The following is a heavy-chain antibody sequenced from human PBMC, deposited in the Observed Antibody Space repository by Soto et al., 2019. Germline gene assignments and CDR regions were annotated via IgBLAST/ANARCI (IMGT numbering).Heavy chain of an antibody. D-gene: IGHD3-3*01. CDR2: ISGPGGRT. V-gene: IGHV3-23*01. CDR3: AKVESYDFWGGYDYYDYSHYGMDV. Sequence: HLLESGGGLVQPGGSLRLSCAASEFTFNNYAMTWVRQTPGKGLEWVAGISGPGGRTYYADSVKGRFTISRDKSKNTLFLQMNGLRGEDTAVYYCAKVESYDFWGGYDYYDYSHYGMDVWGQGTTVTVSS. CDR1: EFTFNNYA. J-gene: IGHJ6*02.